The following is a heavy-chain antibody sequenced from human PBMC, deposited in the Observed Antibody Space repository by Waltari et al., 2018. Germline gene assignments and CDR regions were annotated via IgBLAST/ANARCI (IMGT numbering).Heavy chain of an antibody. CDR1: GFSFNNDW. CDR2: IKRKTDGGTT. V-gene: IGHV3-15*07. CDR3: TAGSADDYGDDSEWEGDY. Sequence: EVPLVESGGGLVKPGGSLRLSCAASGFSFNNDWMNWVRQAPGKGLEWVGRIKRKTDGGTTDYAAPWKGRCTISRDDSKNTRYLGRHSLKTEDTAVYDLTAGSADDYGDDSEWEGDYGGQG. D-gene: IGHD4-17*01. J-gene: IGHJ4*02.